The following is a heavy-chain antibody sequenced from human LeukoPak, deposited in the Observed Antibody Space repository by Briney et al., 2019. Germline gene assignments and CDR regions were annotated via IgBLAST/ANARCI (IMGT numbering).Heavy chain of an antibody. CDR1: GGSISSGGYN. J-gene: IGHJ5*02. CDR2: IYYSGST. Sequence: SETLSLTCTVSGGSISSGGYNWSWIRQHPGKGLECIGYIYYSGSTYYNPSLKSRVTISVDTSKNQFSLKLSSVTAADTAVYYCASKTTVSPHWFDPWGQGTLVTVSS. D-gene: IGHD4-17*01. CDR3: ASKTTVSPHWFDP. V-gene: IGHV4-30-4*08.